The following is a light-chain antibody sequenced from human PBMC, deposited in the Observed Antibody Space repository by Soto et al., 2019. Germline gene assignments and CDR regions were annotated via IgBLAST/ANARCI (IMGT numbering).Light chain of an antibody. CDR2: GAS. Sequence: EIVWTQSPGTLSLSPGERATLSCRASQSVSSSYLAWYQQKPGQAPRILIYGASSRDTGIPDRFSGSGSGTDFTLTISRLEPEDFAVYYCQQYGSSPLTFVGGTKVEIK. J-gene: IGKJ4*01. CDR1: QSVSSSY. V-gene: IGKV3-20*01. CDR3: QQYGSSPLT.